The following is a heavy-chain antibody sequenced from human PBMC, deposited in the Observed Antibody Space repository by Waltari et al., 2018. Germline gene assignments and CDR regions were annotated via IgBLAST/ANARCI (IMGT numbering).Heavy chain of an antibody. CDR3: AKDNKQLGVFDY. Sequence: EMQLVESGGGLVQPGGSLRLSCAASGFTFSSYAMSWVRQAPGKGLEWVSVISGSGGSTYYADSVKGRFTISRDNSKNTLYLQMNSLRAEDTAVYYCAKDNKQLGVFDYWGQGTLVTVSS. J-gene: IGHJ4*02. CDR1: GFTFSSYA. D-gene: IGHD6-6*01. V-gene: IGHV3-23*04. CDR2: ISGSGGST.